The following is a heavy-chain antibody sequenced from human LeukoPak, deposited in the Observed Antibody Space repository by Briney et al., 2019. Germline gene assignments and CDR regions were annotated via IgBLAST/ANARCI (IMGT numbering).Heavy chain of an antibody. D-gene: IGHD3-22*01. V-gene: IGHV4-59*01. J-gene: IGHJ3*02. Sequence: PSETLSLTCTVSGGSISSYYWSWLRQPPGEGLEWIGYIYYSGSTNYNPSLKSRVTISVDTSKNQFSLKLSSVTAADTAVYYCARESDSSGYYDAFDTWGQGTMVTVSS. CDR2: IYYSGST. CDR3: ARESDSSGYYDAFDT. CDR1: GGSISSYY.